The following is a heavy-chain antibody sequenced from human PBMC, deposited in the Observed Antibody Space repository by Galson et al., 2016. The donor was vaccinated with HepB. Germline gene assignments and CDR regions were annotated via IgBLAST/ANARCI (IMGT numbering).Heavy chain of an antibody. J-gene: IGHJ5*02. Sequence: SVKVSCKASGDTFSNYAISWVRQAPGQGPEWMGGIIPIFDTAVYAQRFQGRVTITADESTSTAYMELSSLTSADTAVYYCARDSSSSLVTSWFDPWGQGTLVTVSS. V-gene: IGHV1-69*13. CDR2: IIPIFDTA. CDR3: ARDSSSSLVTSWFDP. D-gene: IGHD6-6*01. CDR1: GDTFSNYA.